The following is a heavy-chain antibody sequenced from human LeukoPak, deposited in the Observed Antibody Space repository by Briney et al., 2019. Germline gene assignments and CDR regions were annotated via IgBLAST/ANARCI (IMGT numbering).Heavy chain of an antibody. Sequence: GGSLRLSCPTSGFTSGDYSMSWFRQAPGKRLEWVGFIRRNFFGGTTEYAASVRGRFTISRDDSKSIAYLQLNSLKTEDTAIYYCTRGGFGDSFDYWGQGILVTVSS. CDR3: TRGGFGDSFDY. J-gene: IGHJ4*02. V-gene: IGHV3-49*03. CDR1: GFTSGDYS. D-gene: IGHD3-10*01. CDR2: IRRNFFGGTT.